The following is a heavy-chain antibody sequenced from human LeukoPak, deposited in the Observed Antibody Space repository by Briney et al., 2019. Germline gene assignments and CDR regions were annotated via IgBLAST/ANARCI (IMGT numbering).Heavy chain of an antibody. CDR3: AGPGSGYDYSSDFDY. CDR2: IIVGTGIT. J-gene: IGHJ4*02. V-gene: IGHV1-58*01. D-gene: IGHD5-12*01. CDR1: GFTFSTSA. Sequence: SVKVSCKASGFTFSTSAVQWVRQARGQRLEWVGWIIVGTGITNYAQSLQGRVTITRDMSTSTAYVELSSLRSEGTAVYYCAGPGSGYDYSSDFDYWGQGTLVTVSS.